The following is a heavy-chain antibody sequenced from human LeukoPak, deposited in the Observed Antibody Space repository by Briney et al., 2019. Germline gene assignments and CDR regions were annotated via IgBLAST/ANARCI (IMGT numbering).Heavy chain of an antibody. Sequence: PGGSLRLSCAASGFTVSSNYMSWVRQAPGKRLEWVSIIYSGGTTYYTDSVKGRFTISRDNFNNMLYLQMNSLRAEDTAVYYCARGYCSGGSCYSKDYYYMDVWGKGTTVTVSS. CDR1: GFTVSSNY. CDR3: ARGYCSGGSCYSKDYYYMDV. V-gene: IGHV3-53*01. J-gene: IGHJ6*03. CDR2: IYSGGTT. D-gene: IGHD2-15*01.